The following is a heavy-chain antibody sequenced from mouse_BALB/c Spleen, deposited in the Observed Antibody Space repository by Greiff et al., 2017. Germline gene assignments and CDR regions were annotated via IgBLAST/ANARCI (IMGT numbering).Heavy chain of an antibody. D-gene: IGHD2-4*01. CDR2: ISSGGSYT. V-gene: IGHV5-9-4*01. CDR3: ARDYDYYFDY. CDR1: GFTFSSYA. Sequence: EVQGVESGGGLVKPGGSLKLSCAASGFTFSSYAMSWVRQSPEKRLEWVAEISSGGSYTYYPDTVTGRFTISRDNAKNTLYLEMSSLRSEDTAMYYCARDYDYYFDYWGQGTTLTVSS. J-gene: IGHJ2*01.